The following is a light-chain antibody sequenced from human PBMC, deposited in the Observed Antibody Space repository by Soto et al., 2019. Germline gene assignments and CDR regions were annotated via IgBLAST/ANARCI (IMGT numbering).Light chain of an antibody. V-gene: IGLV2-14*01. J-gene: IGLJ1*01. CDR3: SSYTSIHTYV. Sequence: HSVLTQPASVSGSPGQSIAVSCTGTSSVVGGYDYVSWYQQHAGKAPKLMIYDVSNRPSGVPNRFSGSKSGNTASLTISGLRAEDEADYYCSSYTSIHTYVFGTGTKVTVL. CDR2: DVS. CDR1: SSVVGGYDY.